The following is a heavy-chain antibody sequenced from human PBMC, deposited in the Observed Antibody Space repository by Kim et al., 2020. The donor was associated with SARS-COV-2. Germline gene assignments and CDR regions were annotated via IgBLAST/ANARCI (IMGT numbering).Heavy chain of an antibody. D-gene: IGHD3-10*01. CDR3: ARGSGRHYGMDV. J-gene: IGHJ6*02. V-gene: IGHV3-66*01. Sequence: YAHTVKGRFTIARDNSKNTLYLQMNSLRAEDTAVYYCARGSGRHYGMDVWGQGTTVTVSS.